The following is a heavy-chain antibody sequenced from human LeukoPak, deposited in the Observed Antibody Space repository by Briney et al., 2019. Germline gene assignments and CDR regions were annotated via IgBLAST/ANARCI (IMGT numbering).Heavy chain of an antibody. Sequence: SETLSLTCTVSIDSMFGYFWSWIRQPPGGGLEWIGYIYDTGRTNYSPSLKSRVTISVDTSKNQFSLKLSSVTAADTAVYYCARVSGYDWESFYDYWGQGTLVTVSS. CDR3: ARVSGYDWESFYDY. CDR1: IDSMFGYF. D-gene: IGHD5-12*01. CDR2: IYDTGRT. J-gene: IGHJ4*02. V-gene: IGHV4-59*01.